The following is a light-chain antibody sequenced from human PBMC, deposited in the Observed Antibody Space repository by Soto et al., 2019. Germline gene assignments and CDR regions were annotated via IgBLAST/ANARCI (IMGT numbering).Light chain of an antibody. Sequence: QSVLTQPASVSGSPGQSITISCTGTNSDVGGYNYVSWYQQHPGKAPKLMIYEVSNRPSGVSNRFSGSKSGNTASLTISGLQAEDEADYYCSSYTSTPTVVFGGGTKLTVL. J-gene: IGLJ3*02. CDR3: SSYTSTPTVV. V-gene: IGLV2-14*01. CDR2: EVS. CDR1: NSDVGGYNY.